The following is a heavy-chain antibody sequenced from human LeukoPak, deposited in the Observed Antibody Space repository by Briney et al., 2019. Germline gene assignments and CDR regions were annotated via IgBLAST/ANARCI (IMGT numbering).Heavy chain of an antibody. Sequence: GGSLRLSCAASGFTFSSYGMLWVRQAPGKGLEWVAFIRYDGSNKYYADSVKGRFTISRDNPKNTLYLQMNSLRAEDTAVYYCAKGNSRGYSSGSIPFDYWGQGTLVTVSS. J-gene: IGHJ4*02. V-gene: IGHV3-30*02. D-gene: IGHD6-19*01. CDR2: IRYDGSNK. CDR3: AKGNSRGYSSGSIPFDY. CDR1: GFTFSSYG.